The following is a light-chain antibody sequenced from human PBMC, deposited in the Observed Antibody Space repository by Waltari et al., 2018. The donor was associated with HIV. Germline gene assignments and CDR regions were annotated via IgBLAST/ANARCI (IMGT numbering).Light chain of an antibody. CDR2: ENT. V-gene: IGLV1-51*02. Sequence: QSVLTQPPSVSAAPGQKVTISCSGSTSNIGNSYVSWYQQLLGTAHKLVIYENTKRPSAIPDRFSGSQSGTSATLVITGLQTGDEADYYCGTWDNNLSAWVFGGGTKLTVL. J-gene: IGLJ3*02. CDR3: GTWDNNLSAWV. CDR1: TSNIGNSY.